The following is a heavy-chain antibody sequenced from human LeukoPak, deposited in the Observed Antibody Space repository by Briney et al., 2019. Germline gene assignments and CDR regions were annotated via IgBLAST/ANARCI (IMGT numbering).Heavy chain of an antibody. D-gene: IGHD3-10*01. Sequence: GGSLRLSCAASGFTFSSYSMNWVRQAPGKGLEWVSSISSSSSYIYYADSVKGRFTISRDNAKNSLYLQMNSLRAEDTAVYYCARDFAFYYYGSGGQLNHFDYWGQGTLVTVSS. V-gene: IGHV3-21*01. J-gene: IGHJ4*02. CDR3: ARDFAFYYYGSGGQLNHFDY. CDR1: GFTFSSYS. CDR2: ISSSSSYI.